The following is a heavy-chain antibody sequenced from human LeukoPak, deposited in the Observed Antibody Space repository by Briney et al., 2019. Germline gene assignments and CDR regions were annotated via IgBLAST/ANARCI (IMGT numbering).Heavy chain of an antibody. Sequence: GGSLRLSCAASGFTFSGFGMHWVRQAPGKGLEWVAVISYDGSNKYYADSVKGRFTISRDNSKNTLYLQMNSLRAEDTAVYYCAKGGGYYGDDLNNWFDPWGQGTLVTVSS. CDR2: ISYDGSNK. J-gene: IGHJ5*02. D-gene: IGHD4-17*01. V-gene: IGHV3-30*18. CDR1: GFTFSGFG. CDR3: AKGGGYYGDDLNNWFDP.